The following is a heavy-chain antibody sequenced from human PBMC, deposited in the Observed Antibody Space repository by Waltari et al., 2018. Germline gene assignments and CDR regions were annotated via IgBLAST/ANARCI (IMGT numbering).Heavy chain of an antibody. Sequence: EVRLVASGGGLVKPGGSLRLSCSASGFTFSSSSMTWVRQAPGKGLGWVSSISSSSSYIYYADSVKGRFTISRDNAKNSLYLQMNSLRAEDTAVYYCARDPKWELPLGDAFDIWGQGTMVTVSS. V-gene: IGHV3-21*01. CDR1: GFTFSSSS. D-gene: IGHD1-26*01. J-gene: IGHJ3*02. CDR2: ISSSSSYI. CDR3: ARDPKWELPLGDAFDI.